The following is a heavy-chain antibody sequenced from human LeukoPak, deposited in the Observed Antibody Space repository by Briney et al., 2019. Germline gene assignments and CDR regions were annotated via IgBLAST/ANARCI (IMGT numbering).Heavy chain of an antibody. CDR2: ISSSSSYI. D-gene: IGHD6-19*01. Sequence: PGGSLRLSCAASGFTFSSYSMNWVRQAPGKGLEWVSSISSSSSYIYYADSVKGRFTISRDNAKNSLYLQMNSLRAEDTAVYYCAREGILIAVAGTYYHMDVWGKGTTVTVSS. V-gene: IGHV3-21*01. CDR3: AREGILIAVAGTYYHMDV. J-gene: IGHJ6*03. CDR1: GFTFSSYS.